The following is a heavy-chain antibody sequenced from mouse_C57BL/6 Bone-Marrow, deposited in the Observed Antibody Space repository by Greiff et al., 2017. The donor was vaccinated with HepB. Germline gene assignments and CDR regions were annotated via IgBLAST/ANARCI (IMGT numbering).Heavy chain of an antibody. CDR3: ARRSPYYYGSSSYWYFDV. CDR2: IDPNSGGT. V-gene: IGHV1-62-3*01. D-gene: IGHD1-1*01. Sequence: QVQLQQPGAELVKPGASVKLSCKASGYTFTSYWRHGVKQRPGRGLEWIGRIDPNSGGTKYNEKFKSKATLTVDKPSRTAYMQLSSLTSEDSAVYYCARRSPYYYGSSSYWYFDVWGTGTTVTVSS. CDR1: GYTFTSYW. J-gene: IGHJ1*03.